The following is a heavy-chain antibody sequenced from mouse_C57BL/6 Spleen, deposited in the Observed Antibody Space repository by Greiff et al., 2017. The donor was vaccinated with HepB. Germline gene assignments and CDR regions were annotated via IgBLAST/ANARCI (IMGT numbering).Heavy chain of an antibody. CDR2: IDPSDSET. CDR1: GYTFTSYW. CDR3: ARDYDGYYDFDY. Sequence: VQLQQPGAELVRPGSSVKLSCKASGYTFTSYWMHWVKQRPIQGLEWIGNIDPSDSETHYNQKFKDKATLTVDKSSSTAYMQLSSLTSEDSAVYYCARDYDGYYDFDYWGQGTTLTVSS. J-gene: IGHJ2*01. D-gene: IGHD2-3*01. V-gene: IGHV1-52*01.